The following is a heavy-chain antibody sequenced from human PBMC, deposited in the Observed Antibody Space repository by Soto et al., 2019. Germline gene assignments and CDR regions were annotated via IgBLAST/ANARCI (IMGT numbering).Heavy chain of an antibody. CDR1: GASIYHGGYF. Sequence: PSETLSLTCSVSGASIYHGGYFWSWIRQSPGKGLEWIGHIHISGSPFYNPSLKTRVAISLDTPKNQFSLKLSSMTAADTAVYYCARESNLHVFDYWGQGTLVTVSS. CDR3: ARESNLHVFDY. J-gene: IGHJ4*02. CDR2: IHISGSP. V-gene: IGHV4-30-4*01.